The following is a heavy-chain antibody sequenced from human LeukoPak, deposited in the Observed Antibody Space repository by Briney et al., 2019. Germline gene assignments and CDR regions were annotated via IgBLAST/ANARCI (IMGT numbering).Heavy chain of an antibody. CDR2: ISGSGGST. Sequence: GGSLRLSCAASGFTFSSYAMSWVRQAPGKGLEWVSAISGSGGSTYYADSVKGRFTISRDNSKNTLYPQMNSLRAEDTAVYYCAKSRTAVATIRYFDYWGQGTLVTVSS. V-gene: IGHV3-23*01. CDR1: GFTFSSYA. CDR3: AKSRTAVATIRYFDY. D-gene: IGHD5-12*01. J-gene: IGHJ4*02.